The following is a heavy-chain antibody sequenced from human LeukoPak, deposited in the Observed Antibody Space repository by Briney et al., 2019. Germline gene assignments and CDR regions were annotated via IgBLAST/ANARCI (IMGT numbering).Heavy chain of an antibody. Sequence: ASETLSLTCTVSGGSISSSSYYWGWIRQPPGKGLEWIGYIYYSGSTNYNPSLKSRVTISVDTSKNQFSLKLSSVTAADTAVYYCARGAIDILTGYTFDYWGQGTLVTVSS. CDR2: IYYSGST. J-gene: IGHJ4*02. D-gene: IGHD3-9*01. CDR1: GGSISSSSYY. CDR3: ARGAIDILTGYTFDY. V-gene: IGHV4-61*05.